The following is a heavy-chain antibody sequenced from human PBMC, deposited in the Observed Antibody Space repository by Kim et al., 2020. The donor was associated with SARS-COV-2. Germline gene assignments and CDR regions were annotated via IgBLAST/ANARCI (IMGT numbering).Heavy chain of an antibody. CDR3: ARHRRYGDRNWFDP. V-gene: IGHV4-39*01. J-gene: IGHJ5*02. Sequence: SETLSLTCTVSGGSISSSSYYWGWIRQPPGKGLEWIGSIYYSGSTYYNPSLKSRVTISVDTSKNQFSLKLSSVTAADTAVYYCARHRRYGDRNWFDPWGQGTLVTVSS. CDR2: IYYSGST. D-gene: IGHD4-17*01. CDR1: GGSISSSSYY.